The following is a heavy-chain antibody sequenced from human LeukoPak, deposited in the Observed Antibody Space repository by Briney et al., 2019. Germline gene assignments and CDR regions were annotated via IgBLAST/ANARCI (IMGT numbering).Heavy chain of an antibody. V-gene: IGHV3-33*01. D-gene: IGHD4-23*01. J-gene: IGHJ4*02. CDR2: IWYDGSTK. Sequence: GRSLRLSCAASGFTFSRYGMHWVRQAPGKGLEWVAVIWYDGSTKYYADSVKGRFTISRDNSKNTLCLQMNSLRAEDTAVYYCARGRKLGPLDYWGQGTLVTVSS. CDR3: ARGRKLGPLDY. CDR1: GFTFSRYG.